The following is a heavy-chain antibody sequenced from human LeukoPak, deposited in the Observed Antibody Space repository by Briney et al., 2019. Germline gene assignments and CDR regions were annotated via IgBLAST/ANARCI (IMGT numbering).Heavy chain of an antibody. V-gene: IGHV1-69*04. CDR2: IIPILGIA. CDR3: ARDGGMVIYYYYGMDV. J-gene: IGHJ6*02. D-gene: IGHD2-8*01. Sequence: ASVKVSCKASGGTFSSYAISWVRQAPGQGLEWMGRIIPILGIANYAQKFQGRVTITADKSTSTAYMELSSLRSEDTAVYYCARDGGMVIYYYYGMDVWGQGTTVTVSS. CDR1: GGTFSSYA.